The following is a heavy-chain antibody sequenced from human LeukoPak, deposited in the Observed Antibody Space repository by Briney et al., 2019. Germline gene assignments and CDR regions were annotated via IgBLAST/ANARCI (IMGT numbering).Heavy chain of an antibody. J-gene: IGHJ6*03. D-gene: IGHD3-16*01. CDR2: IYTSGST. CDR1: GGSISSYY. V-gene: IGHV4-4*07. Sequence: PSETLSLTCTVSGGSISSYYWSWIRQPAGKGLEWIGRIYTSGSTNYNPSLKSRVTMSEDTSKNQFSLKLSSVTAADTAVYYCARDIRGTAYYYYYMDVWGKGTTVTVSS. CDR3: ARDIRGTAYYYYYMDV.